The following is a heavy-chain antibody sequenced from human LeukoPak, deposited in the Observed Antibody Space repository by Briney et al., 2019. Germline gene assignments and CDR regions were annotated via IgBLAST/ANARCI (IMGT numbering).Heavy chain of an antibody. CDR3: ARVMGGSGSRFDY. J-gene: IGHJ4*02. V-gene: IGHV4-34*01. CDR1: GGSFSGYY. CDR2: INHSGST. D-gene: IGHD3-10*01. Sequence: PSETLSLTCAVYGGSFSGYYWSWIRQPPGKGLEWIGEINHSGSTNYNPSLKSRVTISVDTSKNQFSLKLSSVTAADTAVYYCARVMGGSGSRFDYWGQGTLVTVSS.